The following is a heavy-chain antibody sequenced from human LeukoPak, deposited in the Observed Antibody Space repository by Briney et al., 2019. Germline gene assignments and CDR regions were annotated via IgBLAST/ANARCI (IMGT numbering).Heavy chain of an antibody. J-gene: IGHJ6*02. D-gene: IGHD3-10*01. V-gene: IGHV1-46*01. CDR2: INPRGGSA. Sequence: ASVTVSFTASGYTFTSFFMHWVRQAPGQGLEWMGLINPRGGSATSAQRFQGRLTVTRDTSTSTVYMELSSLTSEDTAVYYCAAEGELLWFGAHINYYYYGMDVWGQGTTVTVSS. CDR1: GYTFTSFF. CDR3: AAEGELLWFGAHINYYYYGMDV.